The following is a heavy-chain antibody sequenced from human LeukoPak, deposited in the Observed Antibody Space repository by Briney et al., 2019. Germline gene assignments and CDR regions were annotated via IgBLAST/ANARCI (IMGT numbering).Heavy chain of an antibody. Sequence: PSETLSLTCADYGGSFSGYYWSWIRQPPGKGLEWIGEINHSGSTNYNPSLKSRVTISVDTSKNQFSLKLSSVTAADTAVYYCARGRFAFDIWGQGTMVTVSS. CDR1: GGSFSGYY. D-gene: IGHD3-3*01. CDR3: ARGRFAFDI. J-gene: IGHJ3*02. CDR2: INHSGST. V-gene: IGHV4-34*01.